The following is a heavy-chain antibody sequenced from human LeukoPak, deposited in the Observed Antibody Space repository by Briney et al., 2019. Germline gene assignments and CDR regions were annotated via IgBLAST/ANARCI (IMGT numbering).Heavy chain of an antibody. V-gene: IGHV4-59*08. CDR2: VFDSCHT. D-gene: IGHD4-17*01. CDR3: ARHKGGDYYYGMDV. Sequence: SETLSLTCTVSGGSMTTHHWNWIRQTPGKGLEWIGDVFDSCHTKENPSLKSRFTLSADTAMNQLSLTLSSVTAADTAVYYCARHKGGDYYYGMDVWGQGTTVTVSS. J-gene: IGHJ6*02. CDR1: GGSMTTHH.